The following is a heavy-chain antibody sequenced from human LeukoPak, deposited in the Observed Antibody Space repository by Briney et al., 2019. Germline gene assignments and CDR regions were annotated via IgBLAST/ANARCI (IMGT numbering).Heavy chain of an antibody. V-gene: IGHV4-38-2*02. CDR1: GYSITSGYY. J-gene: IGHJ4*02. CDR3: ARDLLRSGGYYPRDY. CDR2: IYHSGST. Sequence: PSETLSLTCAVSGYSITSGYYWCCIRQPPGKGLEWIGSIYHSGSTCYNPSLKSRVTISVDTSKNQFSLKLIFVTGADTAVYYCARDLLRSGGYYPRDYWGQGTLVTVSS. D-gene: IGHD3-22*01.